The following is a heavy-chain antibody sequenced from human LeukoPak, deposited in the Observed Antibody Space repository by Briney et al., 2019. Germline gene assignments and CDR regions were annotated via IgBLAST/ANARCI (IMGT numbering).Heavy chain of an antibody. CDR1: GFTFSTYR. CDR2: ISGSGGTT. Sequence: GGSLRLSCAASGFTFSTYRMTWVRQVPGKGLEWVSGISGSGGTTDYADSVKGRFTISRDNSKNTLYLQMNSLRADDTAYYYCARDVGFCSSGSCSQCDYWGQGTLVTVSS. CDR3: ARDVGFCSSGSCSQCDY. V-gene: IGHV3-23*01. J-gene: IGHJ4*02. D-gene: IGHD2-15*01.